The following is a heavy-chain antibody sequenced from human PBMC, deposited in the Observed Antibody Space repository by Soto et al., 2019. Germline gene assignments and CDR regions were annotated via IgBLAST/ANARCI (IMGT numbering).Heavy chain of an antibody. CDR3: ARGPYYYGSGSFYWGDY. V-gene: IGHV1-18*01. J-gene: IGHJ4*02. CDR2: ISAYNGNT. Sequence: QVQLVQSGSEVKKPGASLKVSCKASGYTFTSYGITWARQAPGQGLEWMGWISAYNGNTNYAQNVQGRVTMTTDTSTRTAYLGRGTLISDDTAVYYCARGPYYYGSGSFYWGDYWGQGTLVTVSS. D-gene: IGHD3-10*01. CDR1: GYTFTSYG.